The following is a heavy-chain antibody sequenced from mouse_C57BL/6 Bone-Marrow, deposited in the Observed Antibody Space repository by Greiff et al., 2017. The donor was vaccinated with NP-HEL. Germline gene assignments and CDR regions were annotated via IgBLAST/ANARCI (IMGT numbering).Heavy chain of an antibody. CDR3: ARDNWDWYFDV. J-gene: IGHJ1*03. Sequence: EVKLVESGGGLVQSGRSLRLSCATSGFTFSDFYMEWVRQAPGKGLEWIAASRNKANDYTTEYSASVKGRFIVSRDTSQSILYLQMNALRAEDTAIYYCARDNWDWYFDVWGTGTTVTVS. CDR1: GFTFSDFY. CDR2: SRNKANDYTT. D-gene: IGHD4-1*01. V-gene: IGHV7-1*01.